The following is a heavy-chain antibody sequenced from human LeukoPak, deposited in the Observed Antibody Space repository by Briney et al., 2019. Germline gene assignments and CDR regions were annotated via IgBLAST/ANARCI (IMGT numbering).Heavy chain of an antibody. J-gene: IGHJ5*02. Sequence: SETLSLTCTASGGSISSYYWSWIRQPPGKGLEWIGYIYYRGSTNYNPSLKNRVTISVDTSKNQFSLKLSSVTAADTAVYYCAREGSSGYYPNWFDPWGQGTLVTVSS. CDR1: GGSISSYY. V-gene: IGHV4-59*01. CDR3: AREGSSGYYPNWFDP. D-gene: IGHD6-19*01. CDR2: IYYRGST.